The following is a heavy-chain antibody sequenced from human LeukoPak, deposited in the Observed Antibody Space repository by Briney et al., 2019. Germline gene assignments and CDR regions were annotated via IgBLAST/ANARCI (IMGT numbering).Heavy chain of an antibody. V-gene: IGHV3-7*01. CDR1: GFTFSSYW. Sequence: GGSLRLSCAASGFTFSSYWMSWVRQAPGKGLEGVANIKQDGSEKYHVDSVKGRFTISRDNAKNSLYLQMNSLRAEDTAVYYCASDLGDSTQPPYPFDAFDIWGQGTMVTVSS. CDR2: IKQDGSEK. CDR3: ASDLGDSTQPPYPFDAFDI. J-gene: IGHJ3*02. D-gene: IGHD2/OR15-2a*01.